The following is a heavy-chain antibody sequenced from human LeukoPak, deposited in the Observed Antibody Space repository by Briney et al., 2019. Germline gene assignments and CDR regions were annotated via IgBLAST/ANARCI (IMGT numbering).Heavy chain of an antibody. Sequence: SETLSLTCAVSGGSISSNSYYWGWIRQPPGKGLEWIGSIYYSGSTYYNPSLKSRVTISVDTSKNQFSLKLSSVTAADTAVYYCARTRYYYNSRSYGAPYYFDYWGQGTLVTVSS. D-gene: IGHD3-10*01. CDR2: IYYSGST. V-gene: IGHV4-39*01. CDR3: ARTRYYYNSRSYGAPYYFDY. J-gene: IGHJ4*02. CDR1: GGSISSNSYY.